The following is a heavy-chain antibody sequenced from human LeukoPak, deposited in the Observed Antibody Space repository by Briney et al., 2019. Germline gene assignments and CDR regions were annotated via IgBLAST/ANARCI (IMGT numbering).Heavy chain of an antibody. V-gene: IGHV3-21*01. CDR3: AREGYGDYGVFDY. CDR2: ISSSSSYI. J-gene: IGHJ4*02. D-gene: IGHD4-17*01. CDR1: GFTFSSYS. Sequence: AGGSLRLSCAASGFTFSSYSMNWVRQAPGKGLEWVSSISSSSSYIYYADSVKGRFTISRDNAKNTLYLQMNSLRAEDTAVYYCAREGYGDYGVFDYGGQGTLVTVSA.